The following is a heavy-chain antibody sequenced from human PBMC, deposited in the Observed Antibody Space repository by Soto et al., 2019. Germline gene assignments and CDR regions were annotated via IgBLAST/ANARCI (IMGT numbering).Heavy chain of an antibody. CDR1: GYTFTSYD. CDR2: MNPNSGNT. D-gene: IGHD3-9*01. J-gene: IGHJ4*02. V-gene: IGHV1-8*01. Sequence: QVQLVQSGAEVKKPGASVKVSCKASGYTFTSYDINWVRQATGQGLEWMGWMNPNSGNTGYAQKFQGRVTMTRNTSISTAYMELSSLRSEDTAVYYGARGSYYDILTGYYNFDYWGQGTLVTVSS. CDR3: ARGSYYDILTGYYNFDY.